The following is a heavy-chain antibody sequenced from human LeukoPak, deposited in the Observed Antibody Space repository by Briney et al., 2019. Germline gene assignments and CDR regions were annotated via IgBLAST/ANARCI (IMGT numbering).Heavy chain of an antibody. CDR1: GGSISSYY. D-gene: IGHD4-17*01. CDR3: ARWGLYGDYYFDY. J-gene: IGHJ4*02. CDR2: IYYSGST. Sequence: PSETLSLTCTVSGGSISSYYWSWIRQPPGKGLEWIGYIYYSGSTNYNPSLKSRVTISVDTSKNQFSLKLSSVTAADTAVYYCARWGLYGDYYFDYWGQGTLVTVSS. V-gene: IGHV4-59*08.